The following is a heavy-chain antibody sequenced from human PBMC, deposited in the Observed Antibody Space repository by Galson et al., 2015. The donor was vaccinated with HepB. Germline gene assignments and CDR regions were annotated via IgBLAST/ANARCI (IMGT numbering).Heavy chain of an antibody. CDR2: TSVSNDNT. V-gene: IGHV1-18*01. D-gene: IGHD3-10*01. Sequence: SVKVSCKASGYIFSGSGITWVRQAPGQGLEWMGWTSVSNDNTDYAQKFQGRVTMTVDTSTTTAYMELRSLRSDDTAVYYCARDRVTDVPISSLYGMDVWGQVTAVTDSS. CDR3: ARDRVTDVPISSLYGMDV. J-gene: IGHJ6*02. CDR1: GYIFSGSG.